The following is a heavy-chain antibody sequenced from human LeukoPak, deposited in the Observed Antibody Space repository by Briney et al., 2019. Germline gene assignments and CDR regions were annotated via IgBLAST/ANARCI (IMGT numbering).Heavy chain of an antibody. Sequence: SLNVSCQESVCIFSCCAISWVRAARGRGLAWMGRNIPTLSIAKHAQKIQGRVTTTADKSTSTAYMELSSLRSEDTAVYYCARQLAVREGYYFDYWGQGTLVTVSS. J-gene: IGHJ4*02. D-gene: IGHD3-3*01. V-gene: IGHV1-69*04. CDR1: VCIFSCCA. CDR3: ARQLAVREGYYFDY. CDR2: NIPTLSIA.